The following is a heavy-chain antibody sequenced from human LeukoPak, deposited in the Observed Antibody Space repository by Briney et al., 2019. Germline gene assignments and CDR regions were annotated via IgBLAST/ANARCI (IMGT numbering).Heavy chain of an antibody. V-gene: IGHV4-59*01. CDR1: GGSISNYF. D-gene: IGHD6-6*01. CDR2: FYYSDIT. Sequence: SETLSLTCTVSGGSISNYFWSWIRQPPGKGLECIGFFYYSDITYYNPSLKSRVTISLDTSKNQFSLKLSSVTAADTAVYYCARGVARSSKFHFSYYFDYWGQGTLVTVSS. J-gene: IGHJ4*02. CDR3: ARGVARSSKFHFSYYFDY.